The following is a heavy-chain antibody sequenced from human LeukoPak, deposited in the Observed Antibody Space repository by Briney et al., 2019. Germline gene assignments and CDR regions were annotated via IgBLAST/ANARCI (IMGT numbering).Heavy chain of an antibody. CDR3: ARRYWGAFDI. V-gene: IGHV4-59*08. J-gene: IGHJ3*02. Sequence: SETLSLTCTVSGGSISSYYWSWIRQTPGKGLEWIGYIYYSGSTNYNPSLKSRVTISVDTSKNQFSLKLSSVTAADTAVYYCARRYWGAFDIWGQGAMVTVSS. CDR1: GGSISSYY. CDR2: IYYSGST. D-gene: IGHD7-27*01.